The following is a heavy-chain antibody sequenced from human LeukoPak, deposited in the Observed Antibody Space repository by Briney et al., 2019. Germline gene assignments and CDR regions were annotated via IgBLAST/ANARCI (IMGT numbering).Heavy chain of an antibody. Sequence: GASVKVSCKASAYTFTGYYMHWVRQAPGQGLEWMGWINPNSGGTNYAQKFQGRVTMTRDTSISTAYMELSRLRSDDTAVYYCARNYYYDSSGTEGNYFDYWGQGTLVTVSS. CDR1: AYTFTGYY. V-gene: IGHV1-2*02. D-gene: IGHD3-22*01. CDR2: INPNSGGT. J-gene: IGHJ4*02. CDR3: ARNYYYDSSGTEGNYFDY.